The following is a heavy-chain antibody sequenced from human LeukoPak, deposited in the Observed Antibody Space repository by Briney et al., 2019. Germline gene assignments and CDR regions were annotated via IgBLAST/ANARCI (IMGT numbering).Heavy chain of an antibody. CDR2: IRSKANSYAT. CDR1: GFTFSGSA. CDR3: TTSRIGGAFDI. Sequence: PGGSLKLSCAASGFTFSGSARHWVRQASGKGLEWVGRIRSKANSYATAYAASVKGRFTISRDDSKNTAYLQMNSLKTEDTAVYYCTTSRIGGAFDIWGKGTMVSVSS. V-gene: IGHV3-73*01. J-gene: IGHJ3*02. D-gene: IGHD3-16*01.